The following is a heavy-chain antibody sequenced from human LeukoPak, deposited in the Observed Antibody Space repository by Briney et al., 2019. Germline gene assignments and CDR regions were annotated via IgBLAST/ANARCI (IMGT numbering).Heavy chain of an antibody. CDR2: IYYSGST. D-gene: IGHD2-2*02. V-gene: IGHV4-59*11. Sequence: SETLSLTCTVSGGSISSHYWSWIRQPPGKGLEWIGYIYYSGSTNYNPSLKSRVTISVDTSKNQFSLKLSSVTAADTAVYYCARGYCSSTSCYRGWFDPWGQGTLVTVYS. CDR3: ARGYCSSTSCYRGWFDP. J-gene: IGHJ5*02. CDR1: GGSISSHY.